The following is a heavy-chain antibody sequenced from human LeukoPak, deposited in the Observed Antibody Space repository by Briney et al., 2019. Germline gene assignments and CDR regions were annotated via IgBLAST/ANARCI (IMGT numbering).Heavy chain of an antibody. CDR2: ISSSSSYT. J-gene: IGHJ5*02. V-gene: IGHV3-11*06. CDR3: ARASSGQMVFDP. D-gene: IGHD6-6*01. CDR1: GFTFSDYY. Sequence: GGSLRLSCAASGFTFSDYYMSWICQAPGKGLEWVSYISSSSSYTNYADSVKGRFTISRDNAKNSLYLQMNSLRAEDTAVYYCARASSGQMVFDPWGQGTLVTVSS.